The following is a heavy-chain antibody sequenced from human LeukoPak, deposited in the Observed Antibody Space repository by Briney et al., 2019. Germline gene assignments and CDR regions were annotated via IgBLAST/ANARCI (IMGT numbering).Heavy chain of an antibody. V-gene: IGHV3-74*01. Sequence: PGGSLRLSCAASGFTFSSYWMHWVRQAPGKGLVWVSRINSDGSSTSYADSVKGRFTISRDNAKNTLYLQMNSLRAEDTAVYYCARDRRRDGYKRAFDIWGQGTMVTVSS. D-gene: IGHD5-24*01. CDR3: ARDRRRDGYKRAFDI. CDR2: INSDGSST. CDR1: GFTFSSYW. J-gene: IGHJ3*02.